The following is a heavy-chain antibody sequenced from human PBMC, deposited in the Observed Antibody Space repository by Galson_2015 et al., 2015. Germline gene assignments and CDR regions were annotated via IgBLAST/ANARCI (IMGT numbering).Heavy chain of an antibody. D-gene: IGHD2-15*01. Sequence: SLRLSCAASGFTFSDYYMSWIRQATGKGLEWVSYTNTGGSTTYFAESVNGRFTIPRDNAKNSLYLQMNSLSAEETAVYYCTRDRGCSGGSCYEPYYYGMDVWGQGTTVTVSS. CDR3: TRDRGCSGGSCYEPYYYGMDV. J-gene: IGHJ6*02. CDR2: TNTGGSTT. CDR1: GFTFSDYY. V-gene: IGHV3-11*01.